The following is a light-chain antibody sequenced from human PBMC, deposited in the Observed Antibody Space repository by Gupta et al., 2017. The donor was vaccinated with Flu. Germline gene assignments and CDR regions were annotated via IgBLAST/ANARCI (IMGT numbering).Light chain of an antibody. CDR1: QSVLYSSNNKNY. CDR2: WAS. Sequence: DIVMTQSPDSLAVSLGERATINCKSSQSVLYSSNNKNYLAWYQQKPGQPPKLLIYWASTRESGVPDRFSGSGSGTDFTLTISSRQAEDVAVYYCQQDYSTPPATFGQGTKVEIK. CDR3: QQDYSTPPAT. V-gene: IGKV4-1*01. J-gene: IGKJ1*01.